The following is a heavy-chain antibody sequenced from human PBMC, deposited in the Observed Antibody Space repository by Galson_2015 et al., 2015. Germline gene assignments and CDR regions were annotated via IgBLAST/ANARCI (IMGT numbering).Heavy chain of an antibody. D-gene: IGHD3-10*01. CDR3: ARDAGSELLWFGELSSWFDP. CDR2: MNPNSGNT. Sequence: SVKVSCKASGYTFTSYDINWVRQATGQGLEWMGWMNPNSGNTGYAQKFQGRVTMTRNTSISTAYMEQSSLRSEDTAVYYCARDAGSELLWFGELSSWFDPWGQGTLVTVSS. J-gene: IGHJ5*02. V-gene: IGHV1-8*01. CDR1: GYTFTSYD.